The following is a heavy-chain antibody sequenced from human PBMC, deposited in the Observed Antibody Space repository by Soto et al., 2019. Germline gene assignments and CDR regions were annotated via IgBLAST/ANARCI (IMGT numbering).Heavy chain of an antibody. Sequence: GGSLRLSCAASGFTFSSYAMSWVRQAPGKGLEWVSAISGSGGSTYYADSVKGRFTISRDNSKNTLYLQMNSLRAVDTAEYYCAGSSAAGNEYFDYWGQGTLVTVSS. J-gene: IGHJ4*02. CDR2: ISGSGGST. V-gene: IGHV3-23*01. CDR3: AGSSAAGNEYFDY. CDR1: GFTFSSYA. D-gene: IGHD6-13*01.